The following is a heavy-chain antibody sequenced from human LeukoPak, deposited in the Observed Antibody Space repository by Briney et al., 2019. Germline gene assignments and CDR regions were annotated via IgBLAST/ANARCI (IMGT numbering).Heavy chain of an antibody. J-gene: IGHJ4*02. D-gene: IGHD3-22*01. V-gene: IGHV4-38-2*01. CDR1: GYSISNGYY. CDR2: IYHSGST. Sequence: PSETLSLTCAVSGYSISNGYYWGWIRQPPGKGLEWIGSIYHSGSTYYNPSLKSRVTISVDTSKNQFSLKLSSVTAADTAVYYCVRHVSYYDSSGYYLDYWGQGTLVTVSS. CDR3: VRHVSYYDSSGYYLDY.